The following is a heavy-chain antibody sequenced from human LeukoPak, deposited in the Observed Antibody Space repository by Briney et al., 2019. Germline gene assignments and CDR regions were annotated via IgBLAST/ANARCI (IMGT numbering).Heavy chain of an antibody. V-gene: IGHV5-51*01. CDR3: AREHSMDY. CDR1: GXSFTSYW. CDR2: IYPGDSAT. J-gene: IGHJ4*02. D-gene: IGHD4-11*01. Sequence: GESLKISCKGSGXSFTSYWSGWVRQMPGKGVEWVGIIYPGDSATRYSPSFQGQVTISADKSITTAYLQWSSLKASDTAMYYCAREHSMDYWGQGTLVTVSS.